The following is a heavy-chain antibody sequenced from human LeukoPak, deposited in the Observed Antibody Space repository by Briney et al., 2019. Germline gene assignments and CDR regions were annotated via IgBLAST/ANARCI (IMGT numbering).Heavy chain of an antibody. CDR3: AREIGPIQLHLWGSAFDY. D-gene: IGHD5-18*01. Sequence: ASVKVSCKASGYTFTSYYMHWVRQAPGQGLEWMGIINPRGGSTSYAQKFQGRVTKTRDTSTNTVYMDLSSLRSEDTAVYYCAREIGPIQLHLWGSAFDYWGQGTLVTVSS. CDR1: GYTFTSYY. J-gene: IGHJ4*02. V-gene: IGHV1-46*01. CDR2: INPRGGST.